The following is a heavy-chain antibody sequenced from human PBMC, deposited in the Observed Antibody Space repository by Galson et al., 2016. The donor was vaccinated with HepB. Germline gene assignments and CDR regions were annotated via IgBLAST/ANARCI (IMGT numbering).Heavy chain of an antibody. CDR1: GDSVSSNSAA. CDR2: TYYRFKWYN. CDR3: ARESEGYCSSTSCYTDNYYYGMDV. Sequence: CAISGDSVSSNSAAWNWIRQSPSRGLEWLGRTYYRFKWYNDYAVSVKSRITINPDTSKNQFSLQLNSVTPEDTAVYYCARESEGYCSSTSCYTDNYYYGMDVWGQGTTVTVSS. D-gene: IGHD2-2*02. J-gene: IGHJ6*02. V-gene: IGHV6-1*01.